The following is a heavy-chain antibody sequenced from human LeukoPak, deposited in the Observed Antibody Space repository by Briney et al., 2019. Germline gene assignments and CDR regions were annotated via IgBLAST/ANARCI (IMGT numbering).Heavy chain of an antibody. V-gene: IGHV3-23*01. CDR2: ISDSGGYT. CDR3: AIGYGSGRPGNWFDP. D-gene: IGHD3-10*01. CDR1: GLTFSSYA. Sequence: PGGSLRLSCAASGLTFSSYAMSWVRQAPGKGLEWVSAISDSGGYTYYADSVKGRFTISRDNSKNTLYLQMNSLRAEDTAVYYCAIGYGSGRPGNWFDPWGQGTLVTVSS. J-gene: IGHJ5*02.